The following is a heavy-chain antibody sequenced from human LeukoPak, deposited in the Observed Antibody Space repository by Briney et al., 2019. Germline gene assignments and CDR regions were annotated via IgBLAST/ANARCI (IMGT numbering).Heavy chain of an antibody. CDR2: ISSSGSTI. D-gene: IGHD3-10*01. CDR1: GFTFSSYE. CDR3: ARAPAFYGSGSYRIEYFQH. J-gene: IGHJ1*01. V-gene: IGHV3-48*03. Sequence: GGSLRLSCAASGFTFSSYEMNWVRQAPGKGLEWVSYISSSGSTIYYADSVKGRFTISRDNAKNSLYLQMNSLRAEDTAVYYCARAPAFYGSGSYRIEYFQHWGQGTLVTVSS.